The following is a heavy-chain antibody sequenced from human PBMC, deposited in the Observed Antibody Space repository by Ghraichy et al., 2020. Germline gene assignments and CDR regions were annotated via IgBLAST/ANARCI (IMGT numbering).Heavy chain of an antibody. CDR1: GFTFSSYS. D-gene: IGHD2-8*01. J-gene: IGHJ4*02. V-gene: IGHV3-21*01. CDR3: ARDDGVCPLDY. Sequence: GESLNISCAASGFTFSSYSMNWVRQAPGKGLEWVSSISSSSSYIYYADSVKGRFTISRDNAKNSLYLQMNSLRAEDTAVYYCARDDGVCPLDYWGQGTLVTVSS. CDR2: ISSSSSYI.